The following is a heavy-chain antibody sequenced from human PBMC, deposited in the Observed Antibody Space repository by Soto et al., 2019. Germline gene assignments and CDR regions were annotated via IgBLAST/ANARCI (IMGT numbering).Heavy chain of an antibody. V-gene: IGHV3-11*06. CDR1: GFTLSDYY. CDR3: ARHAVPPIENVSLYWFDP. Sequence: PGGSLRLSCVVSGFTLSDYYISWIRQAPGKGLEWVSYTGYRGPYTDYADSVKGRFTISRDNAKNSVFLDMISLRAEDTAVYYCARHAVPPIENVSLYWFDPWGQGTLVTVSS. J-gene: IGHJ5*02. D-gene: IGHD2-2*01. CDR2: TGYRGPYT.